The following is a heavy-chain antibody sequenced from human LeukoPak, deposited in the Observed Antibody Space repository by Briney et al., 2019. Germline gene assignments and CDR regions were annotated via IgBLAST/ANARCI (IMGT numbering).Heavy chain of an antibody. V-gene: IGHV3-30*03. Sequence: GRSLRLSCAASGFTSSSYGMHWVRQAPGKGLEWVAVISYDGSNKYYADSVKGRFTISRDNSKNTLYLQMNSLRAEDTAVYYCATFTVTAFDYWGQGTLVTVSS. CDR3: ATFTVTAFDY. CDR2: ISYDGSNK. D-gene: IGHD2-21*02. CDR1: GFTSSSYG. J-gene: IGHJ4*02.